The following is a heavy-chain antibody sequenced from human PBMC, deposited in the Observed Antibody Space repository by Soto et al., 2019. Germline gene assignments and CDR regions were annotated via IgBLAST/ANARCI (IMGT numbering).Heavy chain of an antibody. D-gene: IGHD3-3*01. V-gene: IGHV4-34*01. CDR3: SNTNKNFWSGFYRGYYFDY. CDR1: GGSFSGYY. Sequence: QVHLQQWGAGLLKPSETLSLTCAVYGGSFSGYYWSWIRQPPGKGLEWIGEINHSGSTNYNPSLSGRFTLSEATSKNQFSLKLGSVTPGETAGYLCSNTNKNFWSGFYRGYYFDYWGQGTLVSVSS. CDR2: INHSGST. J-gene: IGHJ4*02.